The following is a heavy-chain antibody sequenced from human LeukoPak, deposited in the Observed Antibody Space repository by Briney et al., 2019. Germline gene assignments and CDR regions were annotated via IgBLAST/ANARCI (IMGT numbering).Heavy chain of an antibody. J-gene: IGHJ4*02. D-gene: IGHD6-19*01. CDR1: GFTFSSYG. CDR2: IRYDGSNK. V-gene: IGHV3-30*02. CDR3: AKDPEQWLNDGYFDY. Sequence: GGSLRLSCAASGFTFSSYGMHWVRQAPGKGLEWVAFIRYDGSNKYYADSVKGRFTISRDNSKNTLYLQMNSLRAEDTAVYYCAKDPEQWLNDGYFDYWGQGTLVTVSS.